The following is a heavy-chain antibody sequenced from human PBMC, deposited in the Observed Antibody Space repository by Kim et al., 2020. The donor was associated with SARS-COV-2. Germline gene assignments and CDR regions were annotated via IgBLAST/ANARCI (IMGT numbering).Heavy chain of an antibody. CDR3: AKDYGDYDWYFDL. V-gene: IGHV7-4-1*02. Sequence: AKGFTVRFVFSLDTSVSTAYLQISSLKAEDTAVYYCAKDYGDYDWYFDLWGRGTLVTVSS. J-gene: IGHJ2*01. D-gene: IGHD4-17*01.